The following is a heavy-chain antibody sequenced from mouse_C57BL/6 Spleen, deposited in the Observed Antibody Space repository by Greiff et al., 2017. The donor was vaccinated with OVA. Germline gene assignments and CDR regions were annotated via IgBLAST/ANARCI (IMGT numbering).Heavy chain of an antibody. Sequence: EVQLVESGEGLVKPGGSLKLSCAASGFTFSSYAMSWVRQTPEKRLEWVAYISSGGDYIYYADTVKGRFTISRDNARNTLYLQMSSLKSEDTAMYYCTREESTYYSNYDAMDYWGQGTSVTVSS. CDR3: TREESTYYSNYDAMDY. V-gene: IGHV5-9-1*02. D-gene: IGHD2-5*01. CDR2: ISSGGDYI. J-gene: IGHJ4*01. CDR1: GFTFSSYA.